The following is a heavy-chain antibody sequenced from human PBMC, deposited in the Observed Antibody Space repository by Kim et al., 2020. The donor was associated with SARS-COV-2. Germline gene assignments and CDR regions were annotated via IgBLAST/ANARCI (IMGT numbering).Heavy chain of an antibody. CDR1: DASFNTYT. V-gene: IGHV3-48*02. CDR2: ISPTSDRK. D-gene: IGHD1-1*01. Sequence: GGSLRLSCVTSDASFNTYTMNWVRQAPGKGLEWISYISPTSDRKFYADSMAGRFTVSRDNAQKSLYLQMNSLRDEDTAVYYCASHIGSNWFDYWGQGTLVTVSS. CDR3: ASHIGSNWFDY. J-gene: IGHJ4*02.